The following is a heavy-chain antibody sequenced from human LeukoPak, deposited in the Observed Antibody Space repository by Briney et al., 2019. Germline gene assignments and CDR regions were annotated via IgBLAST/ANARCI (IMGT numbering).Heavy chain of an antibody. CDR2: IKQDGSEK. CDR3: ASLSTHYDRAFDI. J-gene: IGHJ3*02. Sequence: PGGSLRLSCAASRFTFSSYWMSWVRQAPGKGLEWVANIKQDGSEKYYVDSVKGRFTISRDNAKNSLYLQMNSLRAEDTALYYCASLSTHYDRAFDIWGQGTMVTVSS. CDR1: RFTFSSYW. V-gene: IGHV3-7*03. D-gene: IGHD3-22*01.